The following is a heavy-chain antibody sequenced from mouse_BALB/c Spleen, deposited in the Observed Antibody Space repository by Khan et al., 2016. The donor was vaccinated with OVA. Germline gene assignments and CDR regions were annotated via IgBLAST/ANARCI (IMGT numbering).Heavy chain of an antibody. J-gene: IGHJ3*01. Sequence: QVQLQQSGAELARPGASVKMSCKASGYTFTTYTIHWVKQRPGQGLEWIGYIIPSNDYTNYNQKFKDRATLTADKSSSTAYMQLSSMTSEDSAVYYFAGEGAYYRSDGWFAYWGQGTLVTVSA. CDR1: GYTFTTYT. CDR3: AGEGAYYRSDGWFAY. V-gene: IGHV1-4*01. D-gene: IGHD2-14*01. CDR2: IIPSNDYT.